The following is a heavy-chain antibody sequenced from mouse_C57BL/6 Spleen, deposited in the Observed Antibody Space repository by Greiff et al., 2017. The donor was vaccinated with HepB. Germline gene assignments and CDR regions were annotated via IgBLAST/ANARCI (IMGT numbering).Heavy chain of an antibody. CDR3: ASHTVVAGHWYFDV. V-gene: IGHV2-2*01. J-gene: IGHJ1*03. CDR2: IWSGGST. CDR1: GFSLTSYG. D-gene: IGHD1-1*01. Sequence: QVQLQQSGPGLVQPSQSLSITCTVSGFSLTSYGVHWVRQSPGKGLEWLGVIWSGGSTDYNAAFISRLSISKDNSKSQVFFKMNSLQADDTAIYYCASHTVVAGHWYFDVWGTGTTVTVSS.